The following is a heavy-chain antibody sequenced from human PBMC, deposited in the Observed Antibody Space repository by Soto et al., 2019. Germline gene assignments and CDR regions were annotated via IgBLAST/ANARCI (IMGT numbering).Heavy chain of an antibody. V-gene: IGHV4-30-4*01. CDR1: GGSISSNDFY. Sequence: QVQLQESGPRLVKPSQTLSLTCNVSGGSISSNDFYWNWIRQPPGEVLEWFGYSFYSGNTYYDPSLNSRVTISVDTSKNQFSLSLTSVPAADTAVYYCVSDVTNISPTGHFTEAGHFDSWGQGVLVTVSS. J-gene: IGHJ4*02. CDR2: SFYSGNT. CDR3: VSDVTNISPTGHFTEAGHFDS. D-gene: IGHD3-3*02.